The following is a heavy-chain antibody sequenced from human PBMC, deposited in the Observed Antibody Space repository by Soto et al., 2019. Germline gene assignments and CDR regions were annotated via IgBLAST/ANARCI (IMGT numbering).Heavy chain of an antibody. CDR3: SRTAYGSGLLDP. J-gene: IGHJ5*02. CDR1: GYNFIDYD. CDR2: MTPISGNT. V-gene: IGHV1-8*01. Sequence: QVQLVQSGAEVKKPGASVKVSCKASGYNFIDYDINWMRQSTGQGLEWMGWMTPISGNTGYAQKFQGRVTLTRDTSIGTAYLELSSLKTEDTAVYYCSRTAYGSGLLDPWGQGTLVTVSS. D-gene: IGHD6-19*01.